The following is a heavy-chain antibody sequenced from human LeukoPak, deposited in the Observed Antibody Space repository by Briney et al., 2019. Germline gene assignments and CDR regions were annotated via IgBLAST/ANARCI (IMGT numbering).Heavy chain of an antibody. D-gene: IGHD6-6*01. CDR3: ARSSYSSSSSV. CDR1: GFTFSGFW. J-gene: IGHJ3*01. Sequence: GGSLRLSCAVSGFTFSGFWMSWSRQAPGKGLEWVASINSDGSEGYYADVVKGRFTISRDNAKNSLYLQINSLRSEDTAVYYCARSSYSSSSSVWGQGTMVTVSS. V-gene: IGHV3-7*03. CDR2: INSDGSEG.